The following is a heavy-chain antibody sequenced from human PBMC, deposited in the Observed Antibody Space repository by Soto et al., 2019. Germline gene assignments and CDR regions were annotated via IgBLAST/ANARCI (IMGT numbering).Heavy chain of an antibody. CDR2: ISYDGNNK. J-gene: IGHJ4*02. Sequence: QVQLVESGGGVVQPGRSLKLSCAASGFIFSDYTMHWVRQAPGKGLDWVALISYDGNNKNYADSVKGQFTISRDDSKNTLYLQMNSLRAEDTAVYYCARSKYSNSWSGPDSWGQGTLVTVSS. CDR3: ARSKYSNSWSGPDS. D-gene: IGHD6-13*01. CDR1: GFIFSDYT. V-gene: IGHV3-30-3*01.